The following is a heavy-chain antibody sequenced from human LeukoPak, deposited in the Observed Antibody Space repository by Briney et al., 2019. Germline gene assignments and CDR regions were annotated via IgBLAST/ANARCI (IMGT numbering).Heavy chain of an antibody. CDR2: IYYSGSA. V-gene: IGHV4-31*03. Sequence: PSETLSLTCTISGGSISSSGHYWSWIRQQPGKGLEWNGYIYYSGSAYYNPSPKSGVVISVDTSKNQFPLELSSVTAADTALYYCAREITRAGMGNFDYWGQGTVATVSS. J-gene: IGHJ4*02. CDR3: AREITRAGMGNFDY. D-gene: IGHD6-13*01. CDR1: GGSISSSGHY.